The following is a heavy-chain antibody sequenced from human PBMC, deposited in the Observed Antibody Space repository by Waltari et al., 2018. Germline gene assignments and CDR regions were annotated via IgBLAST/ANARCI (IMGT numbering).Heavy chain of an antibody. CDR2: IWYDGSNK. CDR3: AKDPVEMATRGVSYFDY. J-gene: IGHJ4*02. D-gene: IGHD5-12*01. V-gene: IGHV3-30*18. Sequence: PGRSLRLSCAASGFTFSSYGMHWVRQAPGKGLEWVAVIWYDGSNKYYADSVKGRFTISRDNSKNTLYLQMNSLRAEDTAVYYCAKDPVEMATRGVSYFDYWGQGTLVTVSS. CDR1: GFTFSSYG.